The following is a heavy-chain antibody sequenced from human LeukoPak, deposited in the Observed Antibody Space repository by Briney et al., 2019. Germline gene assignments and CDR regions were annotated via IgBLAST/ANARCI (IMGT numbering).Heavy chain of an antibody. V-gene: IGHV4-59*01. J-gene: IGHJ3*02. CDR2: IYYSGST. D-gene: IGHD2-21*01. CDR3: ARVPNVDDAFDI. CDR1: GGSISSYY. Sequence: PSETLSLTCTVSGGSISSYYLSWIRQPPGKGLEWIGYIYYSGSTNYNPSLKSRVTISVDTSKNQFSLKLSSETAADTAVYYCARVPNVDDAFDIWGQGTMVTVSS.